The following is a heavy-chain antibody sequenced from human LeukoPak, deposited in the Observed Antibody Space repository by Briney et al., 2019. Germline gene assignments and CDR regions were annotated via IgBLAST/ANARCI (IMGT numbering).Heavy chain of an antibody. J-gene: IGHJ6*03. V-gene: IGHV3-48*01. Sequence: GGSLRLSCAASGFTFSSYSMNWVRQAPGKGLEWVSYISSSSSTIYYADSVKGRFTISRDNAKNSLYLQMNSLRAEDTAVYYCAREDDFWRGHYIYYYYYMDVWGKGTTVTVSS. CDR2: ISSSSSTI. D-gene: IGHD3-3*01. CDR3: AREDDFWRGHYIYYYYYMDV. CDR1: GFTFSSYS.